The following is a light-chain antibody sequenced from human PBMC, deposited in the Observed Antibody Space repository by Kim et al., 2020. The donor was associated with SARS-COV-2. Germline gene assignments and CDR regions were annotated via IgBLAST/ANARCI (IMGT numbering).Light chain of an antibody. Sequence: GQRVTISGSGSNSNIGSNTVTWYQQLPGTAPKLLIYSNNQRPSGVPDRFSGSKSGTSASLAISGLQSEDEADYYCAAWDDSLNGYVFGTGTKVTVL. J-gene: IGLJ1*01. CDR3: AAWDDSLNGYV. V-gene: IGLV1-44*01. CDR2: SNN. CDR1: NSNIGSNT.